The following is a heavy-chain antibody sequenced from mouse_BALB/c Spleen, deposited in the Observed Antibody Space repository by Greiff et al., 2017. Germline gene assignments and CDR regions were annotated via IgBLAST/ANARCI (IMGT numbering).Heavy chain of an antibody. CDR2: IYYSGTI. V-gene: IGHV3-5*02. J-gene: IGHJ2*01. Sequence: EVHLVESGPGLVKPSQTVSLTCTVTGISITTGNYRWSWIRQFPGNKLEWIGYIYYSGTITYNPSLTSRTTITRDTSKNQFFLEMNSLTAEDTATYYCARGSSPLFDYWGQGTTLTVSS. CDR3: ARGSSPLFDY. CDR1: GISITTGNYR. D-gene: IGHD1-1*01.